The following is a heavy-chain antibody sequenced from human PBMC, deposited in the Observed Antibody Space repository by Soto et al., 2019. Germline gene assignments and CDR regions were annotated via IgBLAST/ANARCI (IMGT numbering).Heavy chain of an antibody. CDR2: IRSKANNYAT. CDR3: TSPRIAVAGMFWYFDL. V-gene: IGHV3-73*01. D-gene: IGHD6-19*01. Sequence: EVQLVESGGGLVQPGGSLKLSCAASGFSFSGYAMHWVRQASGKGLEWISRIRSKANNYATAYTASVRGRFTISRDDSKNMAYLEMNDLKTEDTAVYFCTSPRIAVAGMFWYFDLWGRGTLVTVSS. J-gene: IGHJ2*01. CDR1: GFSFSGYA.